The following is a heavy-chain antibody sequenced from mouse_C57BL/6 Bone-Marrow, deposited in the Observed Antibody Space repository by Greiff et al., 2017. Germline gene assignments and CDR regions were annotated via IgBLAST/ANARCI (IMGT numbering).Heavy chain of an antibody. CDR3: ASERVYYGSSYACHY. V-gene: IGHV1-66*01. J-gene: IGHJ2*01. Sequence: QVQLQQSGPELVKPGASVKISCKASGYSFTSYYIHWVKQRPGQGLEWIGWIYPGSGNTKYNEKFKGKATLTADTSSSTAYMQLSSLTSEDSAVYYWASERVYYGSSYACHYWGQGTTLTVSS. CDR1: GYSFTSYY. D-gene: IGHD1-1*01. CDR2: IYPGSGNT.